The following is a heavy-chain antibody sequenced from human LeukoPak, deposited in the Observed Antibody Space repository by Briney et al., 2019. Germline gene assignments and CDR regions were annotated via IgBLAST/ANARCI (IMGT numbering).Heavy chain of an antibody. CDR1: GYTFTDYY. Sequence: GASVKVSCKASGYTFTDYYMHWVRQAPGQGLEWMGWISPNSGGANYAQKFQGRVTMTRDTSISTAYLELSRLRSDDTAVYYCAIGNDYDYVWGSYRFDYWGQGTLVTVSS. V-gene: IGHV1-2*02. CDR2: ISPNSGGA. J-gene: IGHJ4*02. D-gene: IGHD3-16*02. CDR3: AIGNDYDYVWGSYRFDY.